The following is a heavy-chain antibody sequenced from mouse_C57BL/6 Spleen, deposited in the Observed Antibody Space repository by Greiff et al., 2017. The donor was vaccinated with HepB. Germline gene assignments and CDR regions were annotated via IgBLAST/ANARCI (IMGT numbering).Heavy chain of an antibody. CDR1: GYTFTDYE. CDR2: IDPETGGT. CDR3: TRNDYDGVWFAY. Sequence: QVQLQQSGAELVRPGASVTLSCKASGYTFTDYEMHWVKQTPVHGLEWIGAIDPETGGTAYNQKFKGKAILTADKSSSTAYMELRSLTSEDSAVYYCTRNDYDGVWFAYWGQGTLVTVSA. V-gene: IGHV1-15*01. J-gene: IGHJ3*01. D-gene: IGHD2-4*01.